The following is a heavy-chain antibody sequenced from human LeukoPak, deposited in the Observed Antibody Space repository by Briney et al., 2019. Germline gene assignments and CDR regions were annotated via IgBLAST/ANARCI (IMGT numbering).Heavy chain of an antibody. CDR1: GFTFSTYS. D-gene: IGHD4-11*01. V-gene: IGHV3-21*01. CDR3: ARDLTPGGTRFSNFDP. Sequence: GGSLRLSCVASGFTFSTYSMKWVRQAPGKGLQWVSSISGSSSFISYADSVKGRFTISRDNAKNSLYLQMNSLRAEDTAVYYCARDLTPGGTRFSNFDPWGQGTLVTVSS. J-gene: IGHJ5*02. CDR2: ISGSSSFI.